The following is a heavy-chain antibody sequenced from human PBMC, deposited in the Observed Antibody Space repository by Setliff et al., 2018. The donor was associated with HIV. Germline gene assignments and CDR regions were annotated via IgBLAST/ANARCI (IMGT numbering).Heavy chain of an antibody. D-gene: IGHD3-3*01. CDR3: ARGEIFGVGNGMDV. J-gene: IGHJ6*02. CDR2: IYQSGST. Sequence: SETLSLTCSVSHYSISSEYYWGWFRQPPGKGLEYIGGIYQSGSTYYSPFFKSRVSMSIDTSKDQFSLRLKSLTASDTAVYYCARGEIFGVGNGMDVWGQGTTVTVSS. CDR1: HYSISSEYY. V-gene: IGHV4-38-2*02.